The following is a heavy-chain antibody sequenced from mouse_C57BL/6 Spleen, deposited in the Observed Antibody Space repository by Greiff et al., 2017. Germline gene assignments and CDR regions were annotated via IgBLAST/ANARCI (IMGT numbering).Heavy chain of an antibody. J-gene: IGHJ1*03. CDR3: ARRSGDTTVVDWYFDV. V-gene: IGHV8-12*01. CDR1: GFSLSTSGMG. Sequence: QVTLKESGPGILQSSQTLSLTCSFSGFSLSTSGMGVSWIRQPSGKGLEWLAHIYWDDDKRYNPSLKSRLTISTDTSRNQVFLKITSVDTADTATYYCARRSGDTTVVDWYFDVWGTGTTVTVSS. D-gene: IGHD1-1*01. CDR2: IYWDDDK.